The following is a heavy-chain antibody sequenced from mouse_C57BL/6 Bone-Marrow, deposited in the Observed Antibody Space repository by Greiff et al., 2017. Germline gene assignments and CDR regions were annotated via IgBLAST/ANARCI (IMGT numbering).Heavy chain of an antibody. CDR1: GFNFKDDY. CDR2: IYPGNGDT. J-gene: IGHJ3*01. V-gene: IGHV14-4*01. CDR3: TTYSSYVWFAY. Sequence: EVMLVESGAELVRPGASVKLSCTASGFNFKDDYMHWVKQRPEQGLAWIGWIYPGNGDTEYASKFQGKATITADTSSNTAYLQLSSLTSEDTAVYYCTTYSSYVWFAYWGQGTLVTVSA. D-gene: IGHD2-5*01.